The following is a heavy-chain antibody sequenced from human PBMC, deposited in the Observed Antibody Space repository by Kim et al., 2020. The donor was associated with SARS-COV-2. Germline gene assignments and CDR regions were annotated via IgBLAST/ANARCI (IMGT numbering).Heavy chain of an antibody. CDR2: IYSGGST. Sequence: GGSLRLSCAASGFTVSSNYMSWVRQAPGKGLEWVSVIYSGGSTYYADSVKGRFTISRDNSKNTLYLQMNSLRAEDTAVYYCARDNHSSSWYSLESYYYCGMVGCGQGATCTASS. CDR3: ARDNHSSSWYSLESYYYCGMVG. J-gene: IGHJ6*02. CDR1: GFTVSSNY. V-gene: IGHV3-53*01. D-gene: IGHD6-13*01.